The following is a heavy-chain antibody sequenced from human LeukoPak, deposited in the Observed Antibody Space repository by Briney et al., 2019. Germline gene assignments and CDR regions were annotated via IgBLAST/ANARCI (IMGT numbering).Heavy chain of an antibody. CDR1: GGSFSGYY. J-gene: IGHJ6*03. V-gene: IGHV4-34*01. CDR3: ARVRLVFRVDYSYYYMDV. CDR2: INHSGST. Sequence: SETLSLTCAVYGGSFSGYYWSWIRQPPGKGLEWIGEINHSGSTNYNPSLKSRVTISVDTSKNQFSLKLSSVTAADTAVYYCARVRLVFRVDYSYYYMDVWGKGTTVTVSS. D-gene: IGHD6-6*01.